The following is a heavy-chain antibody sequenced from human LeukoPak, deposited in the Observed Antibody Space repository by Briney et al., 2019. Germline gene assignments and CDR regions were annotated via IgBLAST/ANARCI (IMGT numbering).Heavy chain of an antibody. Sequence: PGGSLRLSCAASGFTFSTYGMHWVRQAPGKGLEWVSFVSTSSSYIYYADSLKGRFTISRDNARKSLYLQMNSLRAEDTAVYYCARVANWNYGNYYYYMDVWGKGTTVTVSS. V-gene: IGHV3-21*01. CDR2: VSTSSSYI. CDR3: ARVANWNYGNYYYYMDV. D-gene: IGHD1-7*01. J-gene: IGHJ6*03. CDR1: GFTFSTYG.